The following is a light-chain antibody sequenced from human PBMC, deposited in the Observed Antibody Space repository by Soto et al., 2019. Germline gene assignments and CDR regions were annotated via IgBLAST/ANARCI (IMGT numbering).Light chain of an antibody. CDR2: SAS. J-gene: IGKJ5*01. CDR3: QQNGSLPIT. CDR1: QSLSGGY. V-gene: IGKV3-20*01. Sequence: EIVLTQSPGTLSLSPGERATLSCRASQSLSGGYLAWFQQKPGQTPRLLIYSASNRATGTPDRFSGSGSGTDFTLTISRLEPEDFVVYYCQQNGSLPITFGQGTRLEIK.